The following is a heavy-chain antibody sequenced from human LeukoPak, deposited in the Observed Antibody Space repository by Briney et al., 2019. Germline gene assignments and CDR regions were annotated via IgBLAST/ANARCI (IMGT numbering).Heavy chain of an antibody. J-gene: IGHJ4*02. CDR1: GYTFTSYG. CDR2: ISAYNGNT. Sequence: GASVKVSCKASGYTFTSYGISWVRQAPGQGLEWMGWISAYNGNTNYAQKLQGRVTMTTDTSTSTAYMELRSLRSDDTAVYYCARDYHQLPIGPYYFDYWGQGTLVTVSS. CDR3: ARDYHQLPIGPYYFDY. D-gene: IGHD2-2*01. V-gene: IGHV1-18*01.